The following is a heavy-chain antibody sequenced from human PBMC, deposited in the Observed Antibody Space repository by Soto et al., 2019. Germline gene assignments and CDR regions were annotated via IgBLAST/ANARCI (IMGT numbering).Heavy chain of an antibody. J-gene: IGHJ5*02. Sequence: QVQLVQSGAEVKKPGASVKVSCKASGYTFTSYGISWVRQAPGQGLEWMGWISAYNGNTNYAQKLQGRVTMTTDTSTRTAYMELRSLRSDDTAVYYCARAGGSVVVPAAIGFFSHWFDPWGQGTLVTVSS. CDR1: GYTFTSYG. CDR2: ISAYNGNT. D-gene: IGHD2-2*02. CDR3: ARAGGSVVVPAAIGFFSHWFDP. V-gene: IGHV1-18*01.